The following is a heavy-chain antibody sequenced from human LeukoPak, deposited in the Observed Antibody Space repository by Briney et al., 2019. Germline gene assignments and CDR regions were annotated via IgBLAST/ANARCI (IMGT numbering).Heavy chain of an antibody. V-gene: IGHV4-4*07. Sequence: SETLSLTCTVSGGSISSYYWSWIRQPAGKGLEWIGRIYTSGSTNYNPSLKSRVTISLDTSKNQFSLKLSSVTAADTAVYYCARENRGGVSVTDLFYFRYGVDVWGQGTTVTVSS. CDR1: GGSISSYY. D-gene: IGHD2-21*02. CDR2: IYTSGST. CDR3: ARENRGGVSVTDLFYFRYGVDV. J-gene: IGHJ6*02.